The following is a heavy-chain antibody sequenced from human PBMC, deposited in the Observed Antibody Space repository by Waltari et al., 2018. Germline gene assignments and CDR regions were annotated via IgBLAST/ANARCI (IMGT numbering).Heavy chain of an antibody. D-gene: IGHD5-18*01. CDR1: GFTSDDLC. J-gene: IGHJ4*02. CDR3: ARVEFPHTATNY. Sequence: EVQLVESGGGEVRPGGSRRITCAASGFTSDDLCLRWVRQAPGKGLEWVSGINWNGGSTGYADSVKGRFTISRDNAKNSLYLQMNSLRAEDTALYYCARVEFPHTATNYWGQGTLVTVSS. CDR2: INWNGGST. V-gene: IGHV3-20*04.